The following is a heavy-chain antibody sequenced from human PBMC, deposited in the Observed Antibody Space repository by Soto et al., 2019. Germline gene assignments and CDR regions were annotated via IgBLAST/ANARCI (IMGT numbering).Heavy chain of an antibody. D-gene: IGHD3-10*01. V-gene: IGHV1-18*01. CDR1: GYTITNYG. J-gene: IGHJ5*02. Sequence: SLKGACKTSGYTITNYGSSWVRMDTRQGLEWMGWINVYNGNTKYAQKVQGRVTMTTDTSTSTAYMELRSLRSDDTAVYYCARGVGSGSYYNQYNWFDPWGQGTLVTVSS. CDR3: ARGVGSGSYYNQYNWFDP. CDR2: INVYNGNT.